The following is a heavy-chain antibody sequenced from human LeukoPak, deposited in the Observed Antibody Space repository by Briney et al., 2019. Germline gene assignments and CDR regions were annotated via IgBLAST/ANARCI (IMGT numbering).Heavy chain of an antibody. CDR2: INPSGGST. J-gene: IGHJ4*02. D-gene: IGHD2-8*02. V-gene: IGHV1-46*01. CDR1: GYTLTSYY. CDR3: ARDSGSGGGDY. Sequence: ASVKVSCKASGYTLTSYYIHWVRQAPGQGLEWMGVINPSGGSTTYAQKFRGRVIMARDLSASAVYMELSSLRSEDTAVYCCARDSGSGGGDYWGQGTLVTVSS.